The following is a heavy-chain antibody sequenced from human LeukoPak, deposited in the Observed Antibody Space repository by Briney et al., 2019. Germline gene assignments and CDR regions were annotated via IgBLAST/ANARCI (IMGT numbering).Heavy chain of an antibody. CDR1: RYTFSSYA. CDR3: ARAPVLRFLEWLIS. V-gene: IGHV3-30-3*01. J-gene: IGHJ4*02. D-gene: IGHD3-3*01. CDR2: ISYDGSNK. Sequence: GRSLRLSCAASRYTFSSYAMHWVSQAPGKGLEWVAVISYDGSNKYYADSVKGRFTISRDNSKNTLYLQMNSLRAEDTAVYYCARAPVLRFLEWLISWGQGTLVTVSS.